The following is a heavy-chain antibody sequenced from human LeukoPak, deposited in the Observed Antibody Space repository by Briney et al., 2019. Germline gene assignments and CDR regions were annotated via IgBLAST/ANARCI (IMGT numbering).Heavy chain of an antibody. CDR2: ISTDSGNM. J-gene: IGHJ4*02. V-gene: IGHV3-21*01. CDR3: ARGLSGYASSLGY. CDR1: GFTFSSYS. D-gene: IGHD6-6*01. Sequence: GGSLRLSCAASGFTFSSYSMNWVRQAPGKGLEWVSAISTDSGNMYYADSVKGRFTISRDNAKNTLYLQMNSLRAEDTAVYYCARGLSGYASSLGYWGQGTLVTVSA.